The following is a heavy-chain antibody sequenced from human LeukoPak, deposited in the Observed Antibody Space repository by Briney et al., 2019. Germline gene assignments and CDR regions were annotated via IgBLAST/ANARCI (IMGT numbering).Heavy chain of an antibody. CDR1: GGSISTNNW. D-gene: IGHD3-22*01. J-gene: IGHJ4*02. V-gene: IGHV4-4*02. CDR2: INHSGST. CDR3: AGGKDSSGYYFYYFDY. Sequence: SGTLSLTCAVSGGSISTNNWWSWVRQPPGKGLEWIGEINHSGSTNYNPSLKSRVTISVDTSKNQFSLKLSSVTAADTAVYYCAGGKDSSGYYFYYFDYWGQGTLVTVSS.